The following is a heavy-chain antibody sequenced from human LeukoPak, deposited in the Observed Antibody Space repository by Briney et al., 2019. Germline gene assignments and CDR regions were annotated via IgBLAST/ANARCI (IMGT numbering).Heavy chain of an antibody. J-gene: IGHJ4*02. CDR1: GYTFTSYG. Sequence: GASVKVSCKASGYTFTSYGISWVRQAPGQGLERMGWISAYNGNTNYAQKLQGRVTMTTGTSTSTAYMELRSLRSDDTAVYYCARVRTRVTMIVVVIDYWGQGTLVTVSS. CDR2: ISAYNGNT. D-gene: IGHD3-22*01. CDR3: ARVRTRVTMIVVVIDY. V-gene: IGHV1-18*01.